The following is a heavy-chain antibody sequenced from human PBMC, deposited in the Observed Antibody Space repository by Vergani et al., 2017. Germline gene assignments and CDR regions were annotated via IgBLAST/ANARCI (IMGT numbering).Heavy chain of an antibody. V-gene: IGHV4-4*02. CDR1: GDSISSNNC. D-gene: IGHD2-2*02. CDR2: ICHTEDT. Sequence: QVQLQESGPGLVKPSGTLSLTCAVFGDSISSNNCWTWVRQPPGKGLEWIGEICHTEDTKYSPSLKSRVTVSVDESRNLFSLRLNSVTAADTAVYYCATIGYRRWGYYFDYWGQGILVTVSS. CDR3: ATIGYRRWGYYFDY. J-gene: IGHJ4*02.